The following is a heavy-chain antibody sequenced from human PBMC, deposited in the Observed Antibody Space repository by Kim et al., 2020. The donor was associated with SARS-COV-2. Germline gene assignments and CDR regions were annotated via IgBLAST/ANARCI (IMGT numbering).Heavy chain of an antibody. Sequence: ASVKVSCKASGYTFTDYYIHWVRQALGQGLEYMGWINPKSGGTNYAQKFQGRVTMTRDTSISTAYMELSRLRSDDTAVYYCARGVGVEGYWGQGTLVTVSS. V-gene: IGHV1-2*02. J-gene: IGHJ4*02. CDR2: INPKSGGT. CDR1: GYTFTDYY. D-gene: IGHD1-26*01. CDR3: ARGVGVEGY.